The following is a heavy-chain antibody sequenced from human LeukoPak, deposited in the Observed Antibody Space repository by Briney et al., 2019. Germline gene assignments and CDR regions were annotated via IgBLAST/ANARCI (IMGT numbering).Heavy chain of an antibody. CDR1: GDSISSSRYY. V-gene: IGHV4-39*01. CDR2: VSYSGSP. CDR3: ARHGWDYPSGTYYTFDP. J-gene: IGHJ5*02. D-gene: IGHD3-10*01. Sequence: SETLSLTCTVSGDSISSSRYYWGWIRQPPGKGLEWIGSVSYSGSPYYNPSLKSRVTTSVDTSKNQFSLRLSSVTATDTAMYYCARHGWDYPSGTYYTFDPWGQGTLVTVSS.